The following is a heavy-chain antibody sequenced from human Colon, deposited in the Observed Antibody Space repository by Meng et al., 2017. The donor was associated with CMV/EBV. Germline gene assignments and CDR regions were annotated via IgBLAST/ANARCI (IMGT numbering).Heavy chain of an antibody. CDR1: GGSFSSYC. J-gene: IGHJ4*02. CDR3: ARGGATPMVLRY. CDR2: INRVGRT. D-gene: IGHD5-18*01. Sequence: AVYGGSFSSYCWRWVRQAPGKGLEWIGEINRVGRTNYNPSLKRRVSILVDTSKNQFSLILNSVTAADTAVYYCARGGATPMVLRYWGQGTLVTVSS. V-gene: IGHV4-34*01.